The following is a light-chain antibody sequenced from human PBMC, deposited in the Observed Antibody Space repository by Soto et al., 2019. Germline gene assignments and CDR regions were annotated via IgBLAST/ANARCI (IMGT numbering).Light chain of an antibody. CDR2: EVS. CDR3: SSYTSIITLYV. Sequence: QSALTQPASVSGSPGQSITISCTGTSSDVGGYNYVSWYQQHPGKAPKLMIYEVSNRPSGVSNRFSGSKSGNTASLTISGLHAEDEADYYCSSYTSIITLYVFGSGTKVTVL. CDR1: SSDVGGYNY. V-gene: IGLV2-14*01. J-gene: IGLJ1*01.